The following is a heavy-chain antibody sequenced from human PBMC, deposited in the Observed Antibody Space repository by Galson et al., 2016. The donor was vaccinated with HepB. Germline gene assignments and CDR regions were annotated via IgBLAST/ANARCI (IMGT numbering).Heavy chain of an antibody. D-gene: IGHD6-13*01. CDR2: ISNSGVNT. CDR1: GFTFNTYY. J-gene: IGHJ5*02. V-gene: IGHV3-11*06. CDR3: ARDRTARAALDL. Sequence: SLRLSCAASGFTFNTYYMSWVRQAPGRGLGWVAYISNSGVNTHYAGSVNGRFTISRDNAKNSLFLQMNSLRAEDTAVYYCARDRTARAALDLWGQGTLVTVSS.